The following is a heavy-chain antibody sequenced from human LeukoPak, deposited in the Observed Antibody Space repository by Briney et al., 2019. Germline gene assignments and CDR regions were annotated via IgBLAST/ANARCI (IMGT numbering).Heavy chain of an antibody. D-gene: IGHD5-12*01. Sequence: GGSLRLSCAASGFTFSSYSMNWVRQAPGKGLEWVSSISSSSSYIYYADSVKGRFTISRDNAKNSLYLQMNSLRAEDTAVYYCARAKYPLNIVATMSDYWGQGTLVTVSS. CDR2: ISSSSSYI. J-gene: IGHJ4*02. V-gene: IGHV3-21*01. CDR1: GFTFSSYS. CDR3: ARAKYPLNIVATMSDY.